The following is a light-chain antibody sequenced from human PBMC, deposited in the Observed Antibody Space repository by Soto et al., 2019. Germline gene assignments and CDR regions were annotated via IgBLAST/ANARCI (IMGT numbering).Light chain of an antibody. V-gene: IGKV1-5*01. Sequence: EIHMIMYTYTLSASVGDRLIITCRASQYISNWVAWYQQKPGKAPKLLIYDASTLESGAPSRFTGSSSGTEFTLTISSLQPDDFATYYCQHDNSCSDTFDGGTKVDNK. CDR2: DAS. CDR1: QYISNW. CDR3: QHDNSCSDT. J-gene: IGKJ4*01.